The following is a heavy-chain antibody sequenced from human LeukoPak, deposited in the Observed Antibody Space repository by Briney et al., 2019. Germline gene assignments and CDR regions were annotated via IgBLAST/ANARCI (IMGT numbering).Heavy chain of an antibody. V-gene: IGHV4-30-4*07. CDR3: ARDGGDDAFDI. CDR2: IYYSGST. D-gene: IGHD4-23*01. J-gene: IGHJ3*02. CDR1: GGSISSGGYS. Sequence: SETLSLTCAVSGGSISSGGYSWSWIRQPPGKGLEWIGYIYYSGSTYYNPSLKSRVTISVDTSKNQFSLKLSSVTAADAAVYYCARDGGDDAFDIWGQGTMVTVSS.